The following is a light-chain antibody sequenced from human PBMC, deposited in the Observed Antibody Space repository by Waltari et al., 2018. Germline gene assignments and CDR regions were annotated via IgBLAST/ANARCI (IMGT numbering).Light chain of an antibody. V-gene: IGLV3-19*01. CDR2: DKN. CDR1: SLRRSF. Sequence: SSDLTQDPAVSVALGQTVRITCQGDSLRRSFASWYQQRPGPAPILVISDKNSPPLGIPGRFSGFSSGNTASLTIASTQAEDEADYYGSSRDNLKRHAVLFGGGTKLTVL. CDR3: SSRDNLKRHAVL. J-gene: IGLJ3*02.